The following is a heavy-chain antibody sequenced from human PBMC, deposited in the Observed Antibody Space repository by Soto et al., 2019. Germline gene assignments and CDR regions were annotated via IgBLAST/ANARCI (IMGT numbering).Heavy chain of an antibody. CDR2: IIPIFGTA. V-gene: IGHV1-69*13. CDR3: ASPYGSGSYYNVPLLYYYYYGMDV. Sequence: SVKVSCKASGGTFSSYAISWVRQAPGQGLEWMGGIIPIFGTANYAQEFQGRVTITADESTSTAYMELSSLRSEDTAVYYCASPYGSGSYYNVPLLYYYYYGMDVWGQGTTVTVSS. D-gene: IGHD3-10*01. CDR1: GGTFSSYA. J-gene: IGHJ6*02.